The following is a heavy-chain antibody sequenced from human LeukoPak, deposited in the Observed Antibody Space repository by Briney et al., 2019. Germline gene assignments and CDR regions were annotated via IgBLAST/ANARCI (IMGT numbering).Heavy chain of an antibody. J-gene: IGHJ6*02. CDR3: ARMTITMVRGAPYYYGMDV. CDR2: IYYSGST. CDR1: GGSISSYY. V-gene: IGHV4-59*01. D-gene: IGHD3-10*01. Sequence: PSETLSLTCTVSGGSISSYYWGWIRQPPGKGLEWIGYIYYSGSTNYNPSLKSRVTISVDTSKNQFSLKLSSVTAADTAVYYCARMTITMVRGAPYYYGMDVWGQGTTVTVSS.